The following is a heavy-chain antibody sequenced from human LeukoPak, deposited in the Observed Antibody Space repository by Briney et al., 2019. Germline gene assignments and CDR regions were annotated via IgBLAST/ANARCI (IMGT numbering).Heavy chain of an antibody. V-gene: IGHV4-39*01. CDR2: IYYSGST. J-gene: IGHJ4*02. D-gene: IGHD3-22*01. CDR3: ARASYSYDINGWVPFDY. CDR1: GGSISSSSYS. Sequence: SETLSLTCTVSGGSISSSSYSWGWIRQPPGKGLEWVGSIYYSGSTYYNPSLKSRVTISVDTSKNQFSLRLSSVTAADTAVYYCARASYSYDINGWVPFDYWGQGTLVTVSS.